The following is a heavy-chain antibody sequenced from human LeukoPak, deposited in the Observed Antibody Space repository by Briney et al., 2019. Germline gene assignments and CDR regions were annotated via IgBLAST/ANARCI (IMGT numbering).Heavy chain of an antibody. V-gene: IGHV4-59*01. CDR3: ARGGGYNSFSDY. CDR2: IYYSGSA. Sequence: SETLSLTCTVSGGSISSYYWSWIRQPPGKGLEWIGYIYYSGSANYNPSLKSRVTISVDTSRNQFSLKLSSVTAADTAVYYCARGGGYNSFSDYWGQGTLVTVSS. J-gene: IGHJ4*02. D-gene: IGHD5-24*01. CDR1: GGSISSYY.